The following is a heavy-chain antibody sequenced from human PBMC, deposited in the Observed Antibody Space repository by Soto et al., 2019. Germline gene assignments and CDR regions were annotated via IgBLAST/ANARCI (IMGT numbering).Heavy chain of an antibody. CDR3: ARRYGGTFEY. V-gene: IGHV4-59*08. CDR1: GGSISSYY. J-gene: IGHJ4*02. Sequence: SETLSLPCTVSGGSISSYYWSWIRQPPGKGLEWIGYIYYSGSTNYNPSLKSRVTISVDTSKNQFSLKLSSVTAAHTAVYYCARRYGGTFEYWGQGTLVTVSS. CDR2: IYYSGST. D-gene: IGHD2-15*01.